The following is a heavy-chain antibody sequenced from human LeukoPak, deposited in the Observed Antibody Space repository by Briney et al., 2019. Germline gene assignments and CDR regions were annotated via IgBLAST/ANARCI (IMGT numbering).Heavy chain of an antibody. Sequence: PGGSLRLSCAASGFTFSSYAMSWVRQAPGKGLEWVSAISGSGGSTYYADSVKGRFTISRDNSKNTLYLQMNSLRAEDTAVYYCARVRYSSGWYNIWGQGTLVTVSS. J-gene: IGHJ4*02. CDR1: GFTFSSYA. CDR3: ARVRYSSGWYNI. V-gene: IGHV3-23*01. D-gene: IGHD6-19*01. CDR2: ISGSGGST.